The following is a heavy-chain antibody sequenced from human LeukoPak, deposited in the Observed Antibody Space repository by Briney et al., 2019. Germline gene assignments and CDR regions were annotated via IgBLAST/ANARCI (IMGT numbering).Heavy chain of an antibody. Sequence: ASVKVSCKASGCTFTGYYMHWVRQAPGQGLEWMGWINPNSGGTNYARKFQGRVTMTRDTSISTAYMELSRLRSDDTAVYYCARDAPMGEQWLVWGQGTLVTVSS. CDR2: INPNSGGT. D-gene: IGHD6-19*01. V-gene: IGHV1-2*02. CDR1: GCTFTGYY. CDR3: ARDAPMGEQWLV. J-gene: IGHJ4*02.